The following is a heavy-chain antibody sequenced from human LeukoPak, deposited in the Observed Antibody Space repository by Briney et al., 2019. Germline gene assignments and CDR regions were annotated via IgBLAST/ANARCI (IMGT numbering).Heavy chain of an antibody. CDR1: GGSISSGDFS. CDR3: ARVLDGYNELWFDP. D-gene: IGHD5-24*01. J-gene: IGHJ5*02. CDR2: IYHSGST. V-gene: IGHV4-30-2*01. Sequence: PSQTLSLTCGISGGSISSGDFSWSWIRQPPGKGLEWIGYIYHSGSTYYKPSLKSRVTISIDRSKNYSSLNLTSVTAADTAVYYCARVLDGYNELWFDPWGQGTLVTVSS.